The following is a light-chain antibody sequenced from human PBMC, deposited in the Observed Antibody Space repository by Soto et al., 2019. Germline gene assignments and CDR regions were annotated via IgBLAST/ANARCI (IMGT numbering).Light chain of an antibody. J-gene: IGKJ1*01. CDR3: QQYNSYPWT. CDR1: QSISSW. CDR2: DAS. Sequence: DIQMTQSHSTLSASVGDRVTITCRASQSISSWLAWYQQKPGKAPKLLIYDASSLESGVPSRFSGSGSGTEFTLTISSLQPDDFATYYCQQYNSYPWTFGQGPKWIS. V-gene: IGKV1-5*01.